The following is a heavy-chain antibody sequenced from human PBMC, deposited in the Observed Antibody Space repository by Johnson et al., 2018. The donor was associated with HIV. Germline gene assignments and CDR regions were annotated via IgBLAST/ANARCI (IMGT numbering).Heavy chain of an antibody. V-gene: IGHV3-NL1*01. Sequence: QVQLVESGGGVVQPGGSLRLSCAASGFTFSSYGMHWVRQAPGKGLEWVSAITGAGDGTYHADSVKGRFTISRDNSKNRLFLQMNSLRADDTAVYYCAKGRSGSYPYDAFDIWGQGTVVTVSS. CDR2: ITGAGDGT. CDR3: AKGRSGSYPYDAFDI. CDR1: GFTFSSYG. D-gene: IGHD1-26*01. J-gene: IGHJ3*02.